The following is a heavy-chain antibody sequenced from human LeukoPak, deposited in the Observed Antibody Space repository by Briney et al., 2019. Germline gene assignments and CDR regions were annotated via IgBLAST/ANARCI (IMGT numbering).Heavy chain of an antibody. CDR2: INHSGST. Sequence: SETLSLTCAVYGGSFSGYYWSWIRQPPGKGLEWIGEINHSGSTNYNPSLKSRVTISVDTSKNQFSLKLSSVTAADTAVYYCARVSRGSCYYGYWGQGTLVTVSS. CDR3: ARVSRGSCYYGY. V-gene: IGHV4-34*01. J-gene: IGHJ4*02. D-gene: IGHD1-26*01. CDR1: GGSFSGYY.